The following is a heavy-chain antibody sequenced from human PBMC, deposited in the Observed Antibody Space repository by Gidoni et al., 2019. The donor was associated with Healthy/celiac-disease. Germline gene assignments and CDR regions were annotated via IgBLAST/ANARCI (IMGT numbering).Heavy chain of an antibody. Sequence: QVQLVESGGGVVQPGRSLRLSCAASGFTFSSYGMHWVRQAPGKGLEWVAVIWYDGSNKYYADSVKGRFTISRENSKNTLYLQMNSLRAEDTAVYYCAREDSSGPFDYWGQGTLVTVSS. CDR1: GFTFSSYG. V-gene: IGHV3-33*01. CDR2: IWYDGSNK. D-gene: IGHD3-22*01. J-gene: IGHJ4*02. CDR3: AREDSSGPFDY.